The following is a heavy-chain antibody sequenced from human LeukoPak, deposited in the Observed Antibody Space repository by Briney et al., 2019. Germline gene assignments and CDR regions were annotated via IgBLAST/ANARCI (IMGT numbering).Heavy chain of an antibody. J-gene: IGHJ3*02. CDR2: ISSSSSTI. CDR3: ARANTPYYDFWSGYRHDAFDI. D-gene: IGHD3-3*01. CDR1: GFTFSSYS. Sequence: GGSLRLSCAASGFTFSSYSMNWVRQAPGKGLEWVSYISSSSSTIYYADSVKGRFTISRDNAKNSLYLQMNLLRAEDTTVYYCARANTPYYDFWSGYRHDAFDIWGQGTMVTVSS. V-gene: IGHV3-48*01.